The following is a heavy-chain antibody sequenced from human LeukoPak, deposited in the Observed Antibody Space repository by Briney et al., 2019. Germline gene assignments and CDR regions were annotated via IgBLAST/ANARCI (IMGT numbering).Heavy chain of an antibody. Sequence: SETLSLTCTVSGGSISSYYWSWIRQPPGKGLEWIGYIYYSGSTNYNPSLKSRVTITVDTSKNQFSLKLSSVTAADTSVYYCARSRITMVRGVIDYYFDYWGQGTLVTVSS. V-gene: IGHV4-59*01. D-gene: IGHD3-10*01. J-gene: IGHJ4*02. CDR1: GGSISSYY. CDR2: IYYSGST. CDR3: ARSRITMVRGVIDYYFDY.